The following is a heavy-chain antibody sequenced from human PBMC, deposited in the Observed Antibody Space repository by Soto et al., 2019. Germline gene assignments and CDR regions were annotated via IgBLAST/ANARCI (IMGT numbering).Heavy chain of an antibody. CDR1: GYTFTSYD. V-gene: IGHV1-8*01. Sequence: ASVKVSCKASGYTFTSYDIHWVRQATGQGLEWMGWMNPNSGNTGYAQKFQGRVTMTRNTSISTAYMELSSLRSEDTVVYYCARYLIGTTGDYWGQGTLVTVSS. CDR2: MNPNSGNT. CDR3: ARYLIGTTGDY. D-gene: IGHD1-7*01. J-gene: IGHJ4*02.